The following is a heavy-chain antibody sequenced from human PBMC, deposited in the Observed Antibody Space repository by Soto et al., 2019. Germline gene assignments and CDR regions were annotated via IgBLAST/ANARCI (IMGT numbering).Heavy chain of an antibody. D-gene: IGHD3-3*01. CDR3: AKDRGEEGLKFLEWFGGMDV. CDR2: IKSDGTT. V-gene: IGHV3-74*01. Sequence: GVALQLSGAASGFTVSNYWMNWVRQAPGKGLVWVSHIKSDGTTSYADSVEGRFTVSRDDAKNTFYLQMNSLRAEDTAVYYCAKDRGEEGLKFLEWFGGMDVWGHGTTVTVSS. J-gene: IGHJ6*02. CDR1: GFTVSNYW.